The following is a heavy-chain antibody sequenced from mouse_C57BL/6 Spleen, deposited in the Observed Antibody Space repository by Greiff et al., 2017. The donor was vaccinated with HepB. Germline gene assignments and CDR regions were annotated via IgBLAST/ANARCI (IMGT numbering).Heavy chain of an antibody. CDR1: GYTFTSYW. V-gene: IGHV1-55*01. D-gene: IGHD1-1*01. CDR3: ARFYYGSSYVHWYFDV. J-gene: IGHJ1*03. CDR2: IYPGSGST. Sequence: QVQLQQPGAELVKPGASVKMSCKASGYTFTSYWITWVKQRPGQGLEWIGDIYPGSGSTNYNEKFKSKATLTVDTSSSTAYMQLSSLTSEDSAVYYCARFYYGSSYVHWYFDVWGTGTTVTVSS.